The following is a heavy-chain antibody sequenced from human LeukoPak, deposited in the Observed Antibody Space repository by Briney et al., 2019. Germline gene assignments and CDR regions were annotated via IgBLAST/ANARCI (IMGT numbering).Heavy chain of an antibody. Sequence: ASVKVSCKVSGYTLTELSMHWVRQAPGKGLEWMGGFDPEDGGTIYAQKFQGRVTMTEDTSTDTAYMELSSLRSEDTAVYYCATDTGYCSSTSCPEHYFDYWGQGTLVTVSS. CDR1: GYTLTELS. CDR3: ATDTGYCSSTSCPEHYFDY. CDR2: FDPEDGGT. J-gene: IGHJ4*02. D-gene: IGHD2-2*01. V-gene: IGHV1-24*01.